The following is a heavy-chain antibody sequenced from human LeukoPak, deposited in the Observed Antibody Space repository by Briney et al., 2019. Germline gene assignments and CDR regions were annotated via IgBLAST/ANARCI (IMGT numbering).Heavy chain of an antibody. J-gene: IGHJ4*02. CDR1: GYTFTSYD. CDR2: MNPNSGNT. Sequence: ASVKVSCKASGYTFTSYDINWVRQATGQGLEWMGWMNPNSGNTGYAQKFQGRVTMTRNTSISTAYMELSSLRSEDTAVYYCAKGGIAARPFDYWGQGTLVTVSS. CDR3: AKGGIAARPFDY. V-gene: IGHV1-8*01. D-gene: IGHD6-6*01.